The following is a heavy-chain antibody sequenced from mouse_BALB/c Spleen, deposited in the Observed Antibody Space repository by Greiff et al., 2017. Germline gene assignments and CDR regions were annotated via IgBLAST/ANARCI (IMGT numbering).Heavy chain of an antibody. CDR3: AREGGYDGYLPLDY. CDR1: GYSITSDYA. CDR2: ISYSGST. V-gene: IGHV3-2*02. J-gene: IGHJ2*01. D-gene: IGHD2-3*01. Sequence: EVQLVESGPGLVKPSQSLSLTCTVTGYSITSDYAWNWIRQFPGNKLEWMGYISYSGSTSYNPSLKSRISITRDTSKNQFFLQLNSVTTEDTATYYCAREGGYDGYLPLDYWGQGTTLTVSS.